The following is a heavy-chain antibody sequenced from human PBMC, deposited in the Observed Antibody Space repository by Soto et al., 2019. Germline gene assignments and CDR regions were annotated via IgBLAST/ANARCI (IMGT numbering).Heavy chain of an antibody. Sequence: PGGSLRLSCAASGFTFSNAWMSWVRQAPGKGLEWVGRIKSKTDGGTTDYAAPVKGRFTISRDDSKNTLYLQMNSLKTEDTAVYYCTTDLWSYKGGPREYYFDYWGQGTLVTVSS. J-gene: IGHJ4*02. CDR1: GFTFSNAW. CDR2: IKSKTDGGTT. V-gene: IGHV3-15*01. D-gene: IGHD1-26*01. CDR3: TTDLWSYKGGPREYYFDY.